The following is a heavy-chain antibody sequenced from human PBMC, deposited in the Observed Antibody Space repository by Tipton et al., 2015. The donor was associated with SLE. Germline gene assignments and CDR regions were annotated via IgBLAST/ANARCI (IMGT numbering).Heavy chain of an antibody. CDR1: GGSISSGGYY. CDR3: ARGAVLTGYSDAFDI. Sequence: TLSLTCTVSGGSISSGGYYWSWIRQHPGKGLEWIGYIYYSGSTYYNPSLKSRVTISVDTSKNQFSLKLSSVTAADTAMYYCARGAVLTGYSDAFDIWGQGTMVTVSS. J-gene: IGHJ3*02. CDR2: IYYSGST. V-gene: IGHV4-31*03. D-gene: IGHD3-9*01.